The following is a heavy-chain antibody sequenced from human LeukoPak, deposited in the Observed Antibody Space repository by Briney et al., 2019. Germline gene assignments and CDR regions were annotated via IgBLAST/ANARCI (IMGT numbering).Heavy chain of an antibody. CDR2: ISYDGSNK. CDR3: ARYGESFDY. V-gene: IGHV3-30*04. D-gene: IGHD3-10*01. Sequence: PGGSLRLSCAASGFTFSSYAMHWVRQAPGKGLEWVAVISYDGSNKYYADSVKGRFTISGDNSKNTLYLQMNSLRAEDTAVYYCARYGESFDYWGQGTLVTVSS. J-gene: IGHJ4*02. CDR1: GFTFSSYA.